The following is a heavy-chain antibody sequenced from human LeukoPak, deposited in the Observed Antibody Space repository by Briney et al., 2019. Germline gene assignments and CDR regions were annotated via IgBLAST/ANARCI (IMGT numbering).Heavy chain of an antibody. Sequence: GASVKVSCKASGYTFTGYYMHWVRQAPGQGLEWMGWINPNSGGTNYAQKFQGRVTMTRDTPISTAYMELSRLRSDDTAIFYCARVASGGSRGYFFDYWGQGTLVTVSS. V-gene: IGHV1-2*02. D-gene: IGHD2-15*01. J-gene: IGHJ4*02. CDR1: GYTFTGYY. CDR2: INPNSGGT. CDR3: ARVASGGSRGYFFDY.